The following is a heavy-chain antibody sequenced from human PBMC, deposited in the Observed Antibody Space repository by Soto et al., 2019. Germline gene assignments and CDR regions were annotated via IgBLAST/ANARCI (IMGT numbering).Heavy chain of an antibody. V-gene: IGHV3-23*01. J-gene: IGHJ4*02. CDR3: TKGAHLDY. CDR2: IIGSDGST. CDR1: GFSFSTYD. Sequence: VQVFESGGGLVQPGGSLRLSCAASGFSFSTYDMSWVRQSPGKGLDWVSVIIGSDGSTYYAHSVKGRFTISRDNSKNTLYLQMSGLRVDDTAVYYCTKGAHLDYWGPGTLVIVSS.